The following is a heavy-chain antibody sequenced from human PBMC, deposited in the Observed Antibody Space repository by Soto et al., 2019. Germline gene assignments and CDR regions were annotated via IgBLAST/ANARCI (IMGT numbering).Heavy chain of an antibody. D-gene: IGHD3-3*01. V-gene: IGHV3-21*01. CDR3: ARDAYYDFWSGYYQYYYGMDV. Sequence: XVSLRLSCAASGFTFSSYSMNWVRQAPGKGLEWVSSISSSSSYIYYADSVKGRFTISRDNAKNSLYLQMNSLRAEDTAVYYCARDAYYDFWSGYYQYYYGMDVWGQGTTVTVSS. J-gene: IGHJ6*02. CDR2: ISSSSSYI. CDR1: GFTFSSYS.